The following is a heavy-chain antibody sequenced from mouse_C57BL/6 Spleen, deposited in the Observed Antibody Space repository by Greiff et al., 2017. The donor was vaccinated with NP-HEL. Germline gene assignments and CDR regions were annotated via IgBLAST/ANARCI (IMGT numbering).Heavy chain of an antibody. Sequence: EVKLEESGGGLVQPGGSMKLSCVASGFTFSNYWMNWVRQSPEKGLEWVAQIRLKSDNYATHYAESVKGRFTISRDDSKSSVYLQMNNLRAEDTGIYYCTYGNHGNFAYWGQGTLVTVSA. CDR1: GFTFSNYW. D-gene: IGHD2-10*02. J-gene: IGHJ3*01. CDR2: IRLKSDNYAT. CDR3: TYGNHGNFAY. V-gene: IGHV6-3*01.